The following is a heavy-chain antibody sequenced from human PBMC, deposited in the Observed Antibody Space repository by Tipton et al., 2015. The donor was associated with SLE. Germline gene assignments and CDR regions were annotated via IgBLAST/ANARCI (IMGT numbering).Heavy chain of an antibody. CDR1: GFSITSGYY. Sequence: TLSLTCTVSGFSITSGYYWGWIRQPPGKGLEWIGSIYQSGSTSYNPSLRSRVTISVDTSNNQFSLKMRSVTAADTAVYYCARLGNVWGKGTTVTVSS. D-gene: IGHD6-13*01. CDR2: IYQSGST. J-gene: IGHJ6*03. V-gene: IGHV4-38-2*02. CDR3: ARLGNV.